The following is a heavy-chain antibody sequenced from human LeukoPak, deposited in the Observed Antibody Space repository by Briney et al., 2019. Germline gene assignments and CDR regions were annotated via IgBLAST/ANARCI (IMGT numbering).Heavy chain of an antibody. J-gene: IGHJ6*03. V-gene: IGHV3-21*01. CDR1: GFTFSSYS. Sequence: GGSLRLSCAASGFTFSSYSMNWVRQAPGKGLEWVSSITSSSSYIYYADSVKGRFIISRDNAKNSLYLQMNSLRAEDTAVYYCARDPYSGGYGDYYYYYMDLWGQGTTVTISS. D-gene: IGHD1-26*01. CDR3: ARDPYSGGYGDYYYYYMDL. CDR2: ITSSSSYI.